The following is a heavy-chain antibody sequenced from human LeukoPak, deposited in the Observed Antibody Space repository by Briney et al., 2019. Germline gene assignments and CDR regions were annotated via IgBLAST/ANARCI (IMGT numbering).Heavy chain of an antibody. CDR1: GFTFRSYW. D-gene: IGHD3-10*01. Sequence: GGSLRLSCAASGFTFRSYWMHWVRQAPGKGLVWVSHISGDESRTTYADSVQGRFTISRDNAKNTLYLQMNSLRVEDTAVYHCVRDDGYYYGSGTYYRHWGQGTLVTVSS. CDR2: ISGDESRT. J-gene: IGHJ4*02. CDR3: VRDDGYYYGSGTYYRH. V-gene: IGHV3-74*01.